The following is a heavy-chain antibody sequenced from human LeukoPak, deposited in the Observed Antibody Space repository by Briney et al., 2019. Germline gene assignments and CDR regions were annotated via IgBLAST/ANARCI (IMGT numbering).Heavy chain of an antibody. D-gene: IGHD3-10*01. CDR1: GYTFTSYY. V-gene: IGHV1-46*01. CDR2: INPSGGST. J-gene: IGHJ6*02. CDR3: ARDLFGSGKGYYYGMDV. Sequence: ASVKVSCKASGYTFTSYYMHWVRQAPGQGLEWMGIINPSGGSTSYAQKFQGRVTMTTDTSTSTAYMELRSLRSDDTAVYYCARDLFGSGKGYYYGMDVWGQGTTVTVSS.